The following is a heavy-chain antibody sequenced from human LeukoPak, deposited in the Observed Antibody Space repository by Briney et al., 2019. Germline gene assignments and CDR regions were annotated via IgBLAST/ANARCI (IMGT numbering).Heavy chain of an antibody. J-gene: IGHJ6*02. V-gene: IGHV1-69*04. Sequence: ASVKVSCKASGGTFTSYAISWLRQAPGQGREWMGRIIPILGIANYAQKFQGRVTITADKSTSTAYMELSSLRSEDTAVYYCARSGEYSSTMDVWGQGTTVTVSS. D-gene: IGHD5-18*01. CDR2: IIPILGIA. CDR1: GGTFTSYA. CDR3: ARSGEYSSTMDV.